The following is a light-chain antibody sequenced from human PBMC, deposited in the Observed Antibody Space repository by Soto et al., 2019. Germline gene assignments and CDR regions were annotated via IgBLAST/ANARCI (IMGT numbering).Light chain of an antibody. Sequence: EIVLTQSPGTLSLSPGERVTLSCRASQSVSSSYLAWYQQKPGQAPRLLFYGASSRATGIPDRFSGSGSGTDFVLTISRLEPDDFAVYYCQQYGRSPWTFGQGT. CDR2: GAS. CDR1: QSVSSSY. J-gene: IGKJ1*01. V-gene: IGKV3-20*01. CDR3: QQYGRSPWT.